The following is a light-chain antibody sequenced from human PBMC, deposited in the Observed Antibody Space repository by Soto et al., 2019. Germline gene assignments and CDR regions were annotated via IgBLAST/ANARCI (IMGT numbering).Light chain of an antibody. Sequence: QSVLTQPASVSGSPGQSITISCTGTSSDLGDYNYVSWYQWHPGRAPELIIYDINTRPSGVSNRFSVSKSGNTASLTISGLQAEDEADYFCSLYTSTNTLIFGGGTKVTVL. CDR2: DIN. V-gene: IGLV2-14*01. CDR3: SLYTSTNTLI. CDR1: SSDLGDYNY. J-gene: IGLJ2*01.